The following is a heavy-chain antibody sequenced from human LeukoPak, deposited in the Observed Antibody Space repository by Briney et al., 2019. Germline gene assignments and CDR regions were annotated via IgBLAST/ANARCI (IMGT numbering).Heavy chain of an antibody. CDR1: GFIFSTYG. Sequence: AGGSLRLSCAASGFIFSTYGMYWVRQAPGKGLEWVAFIRHDGSIKNYADSVKGRSTISRDNSKNTLYLQMNSLRAEDTAVNYCAKDSLADIDYWGQGTLVTVSS. CDR3: AKDSLADIDY. D-gene: IGHD3-16*01. J-gene: IGHJ4*02. V-gene: IGHV3-30*02. CDR2: IRHDGSIK.